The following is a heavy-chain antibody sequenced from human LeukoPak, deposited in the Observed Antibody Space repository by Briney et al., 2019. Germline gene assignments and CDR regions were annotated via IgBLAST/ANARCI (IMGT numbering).Heavy chain of an antibody. CDR2: ISSSSSYT. CDR1: GFTFSDYY. CDR3: ARDYSGDTASYFDY. J-gene: IGHJ4*02. V-gene: IGHV3-11*06. D-gene: IGHD5-18*01. Sequence: GGSLRLSCAASGFTFSDYYMSWIRQAPGKGLEWVSYISSSSSYTNYADSVKGRFTISRDNAKNSLCLQVNSLRAEDTAVYYCARDYSGDTASYFDYWGQGTLVTVSS.